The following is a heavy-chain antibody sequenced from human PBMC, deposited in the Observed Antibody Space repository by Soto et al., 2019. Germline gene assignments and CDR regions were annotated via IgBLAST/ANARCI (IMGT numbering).Heavy chain of an antibody. CDR1: GFTFSSYG. CDR3: ASLGNYYDSSGYPILFDY. V-gene: IGHV3-33*01. D-gene: IGHD3-22*01. J-gene: IGHJ4*02. Sequence: GGSLRLSCAASGFTFSSYGMHWVRQAPGKGLEWVAAIWYDGSNKYYADSVKGRFTISRDNSKNTLYLQMNSLRAEDTAVYYCASLGNYYDSSGYPILFDYWGQGTLVTVSS. CDR2: IWYDGSNK.